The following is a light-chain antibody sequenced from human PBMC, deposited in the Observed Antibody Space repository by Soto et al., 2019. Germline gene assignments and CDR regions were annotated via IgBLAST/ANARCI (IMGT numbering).Light chain of an antibody. CDR2: DAS. CDR1: QSVSSF. J-gene: IGKJ1*01. Sequence: EIVLTQSPATLSLSPGERATLSCRASQSVSSFLAWYQQKPGQAPRLLTYDASHRATGIPARFSGSGSGTDFTLTISSLEPEDFDVYYCQQRSNWPKTLGQGTKVDI. V-gene: IGKV3-11*01. CDR3: QQRSNWPKT.